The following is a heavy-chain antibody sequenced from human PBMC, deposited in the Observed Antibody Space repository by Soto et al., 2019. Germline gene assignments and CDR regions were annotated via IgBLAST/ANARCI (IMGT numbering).Heavy chain of an antibody. CDR1: GGTFSSYA. CDR2: IIPIFGTA. CDR3: ARDKTEGYCISTSCYRGIIRYGYYYYGMDV. J-gene: IGHJ6*02. D-gene: IGHD2-2*01. V-gene: IGHV1-69*13. Sequence: SVKVSCKASGGTFSSYAISWVRQAPGQGLEWMGGIIPIFGTANYAQKFQGRVTITADESTSTAYMELSSLRSEDTAVFYCARDKTEGYCISTSCYRGIIRYGYYYYGMDVWG.